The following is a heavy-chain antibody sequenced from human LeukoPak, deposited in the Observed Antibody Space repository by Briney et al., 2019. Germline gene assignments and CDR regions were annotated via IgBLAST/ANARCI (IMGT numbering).Heavy chain of an antibody. J-gene: IGHJ6*02. D-gene: IGHD3-9*01. CDR3: AKDLPGERYFDGLSQGSQSHGMDV. CDR2: ISYDGSNK. CDR1: GFTLSNTG. V-gene: IGHV3-30*18. Sequence: PGGSLRLSCAASGFTLSNTGMYWIRQTPGKGLEWVAVISYDGSNKYYADSVKGRFTISRDNSKNTLYLQMNSLRAEDTAVYYCAKDLPGERYFDGLSQGSQSHGMDVWGQGTTVTVSS.